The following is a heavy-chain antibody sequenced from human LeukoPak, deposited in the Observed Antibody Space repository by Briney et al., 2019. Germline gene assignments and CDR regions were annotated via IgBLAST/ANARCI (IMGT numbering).Heavy chain of an antibody. Sequence: ASVKVSCKASGYTFTSYGISWVRQAPGQGLEWMGWISAYNGNTNYARKLQGRVTMTTDTSTSTAYMELRSLRSDDTAVYYCARDFPSEGAWSGNYWGQGTLVTVSS. J-gene: IGHJ4*02. CDR2: ISAYNGNT. V-gene: IGHV1-18*01. CDR3: ARDFPSEGAWSGNY. CDR1: GYTFTSYG. D-gene: IGHD3-3*01.